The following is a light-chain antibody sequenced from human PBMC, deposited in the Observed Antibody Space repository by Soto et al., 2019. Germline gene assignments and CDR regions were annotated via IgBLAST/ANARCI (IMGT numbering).Light chain of an antibody. CDR1: QDITNY. Sequence: IQMTQSPSSLSASVGDRVTITCQASQDITNYLIWYQQKPGKAPKLLIYDASSLGTGVSSRFSGSGSGTHFTLTISCLQPEDIATYYCQQFDSVPCTFGQGTKLEMK. CDR2: DAS. V-gene: IGKV1-33*01. J-gene: IGKJ2*02. CDR3: QQFDSVPCT.